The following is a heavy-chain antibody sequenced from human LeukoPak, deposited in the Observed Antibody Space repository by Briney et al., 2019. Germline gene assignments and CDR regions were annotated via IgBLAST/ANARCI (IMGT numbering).Heavy chain of an antibody. V-gene: IGHV4-61*02. D-gene: IGHD3-10*01. CDR3: AREGLNMVRGVIPKEAWGWFDP. J-gene: IGHJ5*02. CDR2: IYTSGST. Sequence: SQTLSLTCTVSSGSISSSNYYWSWIRQPAGKGLEWIGRIYTSGSTNYNPSLKSRVTISVDTSKNQFSLRLSSVTAADTAVYYCAREGLNMVRGVIPKEAWGWFDPWGQGTLVTVSS. CDR1: SGSISSSNYY.